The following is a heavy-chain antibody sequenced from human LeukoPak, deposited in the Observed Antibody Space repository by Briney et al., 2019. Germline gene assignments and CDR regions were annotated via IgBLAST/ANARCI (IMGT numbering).Heavy chain of an antibody. CDR2: ISAYNGNT. V-gene: IGHV1-18*01. J-gene: IGHJ4*02. CDR1: GYTFTSYG. D-gene: IGHD3-22*01. CDR3: ARARGYYYDSSAGAADY. Sequence: ASVKVSCKASGYTFTSYGISWVRQAPGQGLEWMGWISAYNGNTNYAQKLQGRVTMTPDTSTSTAYMELRSLRSDDTAVYYCARARGYYYDSSAGAADYWGQGTLVTVSS.